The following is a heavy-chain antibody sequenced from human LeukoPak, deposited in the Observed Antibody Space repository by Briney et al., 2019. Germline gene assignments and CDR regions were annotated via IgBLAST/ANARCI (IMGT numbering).Heavy chain of an antibody. V-gene: IGHV3-7*01. Sequence: PGGSLRLSCEASGFTFSNYWMHWVRQAPGKGLEWVANIKQDGSEKYYVDSVKGRFTISRDNAKNSLYLQMNSLRAEDTAVYYCARDGYYYDSSSLNWGQGTLVTVSS. J-gene: IGHJ4*02. CDR2: IKQDGSEK. D-gene: IGHD3-22*01. CDR3: ARDGYYYDSSSLN. CDR1: GFTFSNYW.